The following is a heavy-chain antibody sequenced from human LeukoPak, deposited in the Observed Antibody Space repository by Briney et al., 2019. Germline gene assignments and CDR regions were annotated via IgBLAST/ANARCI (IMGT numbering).Heavy chain of an antibody. D-gene: IGHD3-10*01. CDR1: GGTFSSYA. CDR2: IIPMFGTA. J-gene: IGHJ5*02. Sequence: SVKVSCKASGGTFSSYAISWVRQAPGQGLEWMGGIIPMFGTANYAQKLQGRVTITAEKSTSTAYMELSSLRSEDTAVYYCARADPFYGAGTYAGSWFDPWGQGTLVTVS. V-gene: IGHV1-69*06. CDR3: ARADPFYGAGTYAGSWFDP.